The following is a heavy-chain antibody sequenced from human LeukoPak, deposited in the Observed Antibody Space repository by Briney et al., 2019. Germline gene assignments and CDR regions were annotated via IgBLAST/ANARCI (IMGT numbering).Heavy chain of an antibody. J-gene: IGHJ4*02. Sequence: PSETLSLTCTVSGGSISYYYWSWIRQPAGKGLEWIGRIYTSGSTNYNPSLKSRVTMSVDTSKNQFSLKLSSVTAADTAVYYCARDLGIWSGYYFDYWGQGTLVTVSS. V-gene: IGHV4-4*07. CDR3: ARDLGIWSGYYFDY. CDR1: GGSISYYY. D-gene: IGHD3-3*01. CDR2: IYTSGST.